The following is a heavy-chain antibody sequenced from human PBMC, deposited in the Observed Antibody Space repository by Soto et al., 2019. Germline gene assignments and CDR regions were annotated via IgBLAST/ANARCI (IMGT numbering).Heavy chain of an antibody. J-gene: IGHJ3*02. CDR1: GGSISSGGYY. CDR3: ARVEYYHGSAYTAISI. D-gene: IGHD3-22*01. V-gene: IGHV4-31*03. CDR2: IYYSGST. Sequence: QVQLQESGPGLVKPSQTLSLTCTVSGGSISSGGYYWSWIRQHPGKGLEWIGYIYYSGSTYYNPSLMRRATISVDTSENQLSVVRRSVPAAYTAVYYWARVEYYHGSAYTAISIWGQGTIVTVSS.